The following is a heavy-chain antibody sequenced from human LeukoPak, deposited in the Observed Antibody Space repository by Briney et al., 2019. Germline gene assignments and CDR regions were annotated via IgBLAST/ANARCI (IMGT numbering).Heavy chain of an antibody. CDR1: GYTFTGYY. CDR3: ARGGSAWDNPFDY. V-gene: IGHV1-2*02. Sequence: GASVKVSCTASGYTFTGYYMHWVRQAPGQGLEWMGWINPTSGGTKYAQKFQGRVTMTRDTSISTAYMELSRLRADDTAVFYCARGGSAWDNPFDYWGQGTLVTVSS. CDR2: INPTSGGT. J-gene: IGHJ4*02. D-gene: IGHD6-19*01.